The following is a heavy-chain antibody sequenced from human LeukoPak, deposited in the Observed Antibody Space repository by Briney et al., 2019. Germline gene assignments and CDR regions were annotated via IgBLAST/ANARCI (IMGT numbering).Heavy chain of an antibody. CDR3: ARATDHAGNPNFDY. Sequence: PSETLSLTCAVYGGSFSGYYWSWIRQPPGKGLEWIGEINHSGSTNYNPSLKSRVTISVDTSENQFSLKLSSVTAADTAVYYCARATDHAGNPNFDYWGQGTLVTVSS. V-gene: IGHV4-34*01. CDR1: GGSFSGYY. J-gene: IGHJ4*02. D-gene: IGHD4-23*01. CDR2: INHSGST.